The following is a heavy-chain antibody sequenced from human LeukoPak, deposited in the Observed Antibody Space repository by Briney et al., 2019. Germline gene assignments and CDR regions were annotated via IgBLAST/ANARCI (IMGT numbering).Heavy chain of an antibody. CDR2: IWYDGSNK. CDR1: GFTFSSYG. D-gene: IGHD3-22*01. J-gene: IGHJ3*02. V-gene: IGHV3-33*01. CDR3: ASGPYDSSGYQRGHAFDI. Sequence: GSLRLSCAASGFTFSSYGLHWVRQAPGKGLEWVAVIWYDGSNKYYADSVRGRFTISRDNSKNTLYLQMNSLRAEDTAVYYCASGPYDSSGYQRGHAFDIWGQGTMVTVSS.